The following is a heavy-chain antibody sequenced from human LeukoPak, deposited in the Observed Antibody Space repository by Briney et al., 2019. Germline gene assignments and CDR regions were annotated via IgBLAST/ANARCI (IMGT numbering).Heavy chain of an antibody. V-gene: IGHV5-51*01. CDR1: GYSFTSYW. Sequence: GESLKSSWQGSGYSFTSYWIGWVRQMPGKGLEWMGMIYPGDSDTRYSPSFQGQVTTSADKSISTAYLQWSSLKASDTAMYYCARLSMGSYYRFYYGMDVWGQGTTVTISS. CDR2: IYPGDSDT. CDR3: ARLSMGSYYRFYYGMDV. D-gene: IGHD1-26*01. J-gene: IGHJ6*02.